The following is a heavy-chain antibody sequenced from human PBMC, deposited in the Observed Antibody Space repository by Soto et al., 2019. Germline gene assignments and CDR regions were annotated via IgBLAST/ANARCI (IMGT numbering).Heavy chain of an antibody. Sequence: PSETLSLTCTVSGGSVSSGSYYWSWIRQPPGKGLEWIGYIYYSGSTNYNPSLKSRVTISVDTSKNQFSLKLSSVTAADTAVYYCARGYSSSWYVSYYYYGMDVWGQGTTVTVSS. CDR2: IYYSGST. CDR3: ARGYSSSWYVSYYYYGMDV. CDR1: GGSVSSGSYY. J-gene: IGHJ6*02. D-gene: IGHD6-13*01. V-gene: IGHV4-61*01.